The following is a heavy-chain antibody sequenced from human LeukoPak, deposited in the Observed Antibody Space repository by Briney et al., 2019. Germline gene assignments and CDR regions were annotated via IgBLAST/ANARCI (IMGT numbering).Heavy chain of an antibody. CDR2: IKHDGSEK. V-gene: IGHV3-7*03. D-gene: IGHD2-21*02. J-gene: IGHJ4*02. Sequence: GGSLRLSCAASGFSFSSYWMSWVRQAPGKGLEWLANIKHDGSEKYYVGSVKGRFTISRDNAKNSPYLQMSSLRAEDTAFYYCARVTSRDPLHYWGQGTLVTVSS. CDR3: ARVTSRDPLHY. CDR1: GFSFSSYW.